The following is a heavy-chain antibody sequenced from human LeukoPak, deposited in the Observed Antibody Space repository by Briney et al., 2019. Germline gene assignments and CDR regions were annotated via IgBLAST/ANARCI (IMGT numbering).Heavy chain of an antibody. Sequence: ASVKVSCKASGYTFTSYGISWVRQAPGQGLEWMGWISAYNGNTNYAQKLQGRVTMTTDTSTSTAYMELRSLRSEDTAVYYCARMAELRFLGEPRSFDYWGQGTLVTVSS. CDR2: ISAYNGNT. D-gene: IGHD3-3*01. CDR3: ARMAELRFLGEPRSFDY. CDR1: GYTFTSYG. J-gene: IGHJ4*02. V-gene: IGHV1-18*01.